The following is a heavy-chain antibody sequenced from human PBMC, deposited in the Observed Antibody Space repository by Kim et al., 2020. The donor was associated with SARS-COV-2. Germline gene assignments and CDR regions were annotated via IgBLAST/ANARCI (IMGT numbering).Heavy chain of an antibody. Sequence: YIDYADSVRGRFTIYRDNAKDSLSLQMNSLRAEDTGLYYCARFDGNGLDVWGQGTTVIVSS. J-gene: IGHJ6*02. D-gene: IGHD3-9*01. CDR3: ARFDGNGLDV. V-gene: IGHV3-21*01. CDR2: YI.